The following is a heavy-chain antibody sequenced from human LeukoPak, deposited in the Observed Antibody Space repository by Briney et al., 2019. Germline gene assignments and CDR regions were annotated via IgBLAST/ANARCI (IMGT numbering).Heavy chain of an antibody. J-gene: IGHJ4*02. CDR3: AKELSVRNQFDY. CDR2: ISGSGANT. CDR1: GFTFGTYA. Sequence: GGSLRLSCAASGFTFGTYAMSWVRQAPGKGLEWVSGISGSGANTYYADSVKGRFTISRDKSQSMLYLQMNSLRAEDTAVYYCAKELSVRNQFDYWGQGTLVTVSS. V-gene: IGHV3-23*01. D-gene: IGHD1-14*01.